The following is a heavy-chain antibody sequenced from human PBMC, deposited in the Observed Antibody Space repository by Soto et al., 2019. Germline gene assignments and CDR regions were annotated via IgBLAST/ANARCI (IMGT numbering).Heavy chain of an antibody. D-gene: IGHD3-22*01. CDR3: ARGHYYDSSGYYY. V-gene: IGHV4-30-2*05. CDR1: GGSISSGGYF. J-gene: IGHJ4*02. CDR2: IYHSGNT. Sequence: SETLSLTCAVSGGSISSGGYFWSWIRQPPGKGLEWIGYIYHSGNTYYNPSLKSRVTISVDTSKNQFSLKLSSVTAADTAVYYCARGHYYDSSGYYYWGQGTLVTVSS.